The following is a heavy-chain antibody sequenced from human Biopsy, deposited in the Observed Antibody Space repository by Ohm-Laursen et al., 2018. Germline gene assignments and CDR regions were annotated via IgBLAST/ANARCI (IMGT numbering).Heavy chain of an antibody. Sequence: GTLSLTCNVSGGSISNLYWSWIRQPPGKGLEWIGYMYYSRDTNYNPSLKSRITISVDTSKNQFSLKLTSVTVADTAVYYCAKHGSGWTGDDAFHIWGQGTMVTVSS. J-gene: IGHJ3*02. CDR2: MYYSRDT. V-gene: IGHV4-59*08. CDR1: GGSISNLY. CDR3: AKHGSGWTGDDAFHI. D-gene: IGHD6-19*01.